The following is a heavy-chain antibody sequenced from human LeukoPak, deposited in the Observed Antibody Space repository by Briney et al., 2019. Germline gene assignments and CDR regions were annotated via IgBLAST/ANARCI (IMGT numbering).Heavy chain of an antibody. J-gene: IGHJ4*02. CDR1: GFTFDDYA. CDR2: ISWNSGSI. Sequence: GGSLRLSCAASGFTFDDYAMHWVRQAPGKGLEWVSVISWNSGSIGYADSVKGRFTISRDNAKNSLYLQMNSLRAEDTALYYCAKDISDYYDSSGYYVYWGQGTLVTVSS. V-gene: IGHV3-9*01. CDR3: AKDISDYYDSSGYYVY. D-gene: IGHD3-22*01.